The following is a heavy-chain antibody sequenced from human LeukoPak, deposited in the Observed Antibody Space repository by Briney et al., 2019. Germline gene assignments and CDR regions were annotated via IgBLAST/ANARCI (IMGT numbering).Heavy chain of an antibody. CDR3: SKDESRFGHGSSWYDY. Sequence: GGSLRLSCAASGFTFDDHAMHWVRQAPGKGLEWVSGITWNSGNIGYADSVKGRFTISRDNAENSLYLQMTSLRAEDTAFYYCSKDESRFGHGSSWYDYWGQGTLVTVSS. CDR2: ITWNSGNI. V-gene: IGHV3-9*01. CDR1: GFTFDDHA. J-gene: IGHJ4*02. D-gene: IGHD6-13*01.